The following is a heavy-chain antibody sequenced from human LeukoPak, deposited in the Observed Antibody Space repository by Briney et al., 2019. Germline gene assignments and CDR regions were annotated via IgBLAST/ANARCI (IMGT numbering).Heavy chain of an antibody. CDR1: GFTFSSHD. Sequence: GGSLKLSCAASGFTFSSHDMHWVRQAAGKGLEWVSAIDTAGDTYYPGSVKGRFTISRDNSKNSLYLQMDSLGTEDTALYYCAKSTAMVTWGSFEIWGQGTMVTVSS. D-gene: IGHD5-18*01. CDR2: IDTAGDT. V-gene: IGHV3-13*01. J-gene: IGHJ3*02. CDR3: AKSTAMVTWGSFEI.